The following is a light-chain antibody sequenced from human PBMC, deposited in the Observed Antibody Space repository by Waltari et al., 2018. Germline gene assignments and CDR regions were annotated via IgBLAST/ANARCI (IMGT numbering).Light chain of an antibody. J-gene: IGLJ1*01. CDR3: QVWHSASNTGV. CDR1: NIGSES. Sequence: SYVLTQPPSVSVAPGETASIICGGDNIGSESVPWYQQRPGQAPVLVLFDAADRPSGIPDRFSGFSSENTATLTIRRAEAGDEADYFCQVWHSASNTGVFGTGTKVTIL. V-gene: IGLV3-21*02. CDR2: DAA.